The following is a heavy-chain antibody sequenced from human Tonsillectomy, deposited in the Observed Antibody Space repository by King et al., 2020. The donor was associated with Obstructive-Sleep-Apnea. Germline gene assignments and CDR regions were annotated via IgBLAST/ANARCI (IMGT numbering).Heavy chain of an antibody. CDR3: SRSTEYSNFETY. CDR1: GGSISSGTYY. D-gene: IGHD4-11*01. CDR2: ISYSGNT. V-gene: IGHV4-31*03. J-gene: IGHJ4*02. Sequence: PLQESGPGLVKPSQTLSLTCTVSGGSISSGTYYWGWYRQHPGQGPEWIGVISYSGNTFFNPSLKSRVTISVEASETQFSLSLKSVTVADTAVYYCSRSTEYSNFETYWGQGSLVTVS.